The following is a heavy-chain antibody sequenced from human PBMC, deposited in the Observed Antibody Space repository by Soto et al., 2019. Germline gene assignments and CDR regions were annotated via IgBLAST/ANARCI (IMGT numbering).Heavy chain of an antibody. J-gene: IGHJ4*02. CDR1: GGSISSGGYY. D-gene: IGHD6-19*01. CDR3: ARHTVAGYSSGWCSSGDY. Sequence: QVQLQESGPGLVKPSQTLSLTCTVSGGSISSGGYYWSWIRQHPGKGLEWIGYIYYSGSTYYNPSLKSRVTISVDTSKNQFSLKLSSVTAADTAVYYCARHTVAGYSSGWCSSGDYWGQGTLVTVSS. V-gene: IGHV4-31*03. CDR2: IYYSGST.